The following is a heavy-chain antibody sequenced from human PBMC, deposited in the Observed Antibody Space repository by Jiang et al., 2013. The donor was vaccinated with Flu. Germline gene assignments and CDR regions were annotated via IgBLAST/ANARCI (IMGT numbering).Heavy chain of an antibody. V-gene: IGHV4-61*02. CDR3: AREGDGSGHYYFDY. D-gene: IGHD3-22*01. J-gene: IGHJ4*02. Sequence: GPGLVKPSQTLSLTCTVSGFSITTGDYYWSWIRQPTGKGLEWVGRIYASGNTNYNPSLKSRVTISEDTSKNQFSLKLRSVTAADTAVYYCAREGDGSGHYYFDYWGQGTLVSVSS. CDR2: IYASGNT. CDR1: GFSITTGDYY.